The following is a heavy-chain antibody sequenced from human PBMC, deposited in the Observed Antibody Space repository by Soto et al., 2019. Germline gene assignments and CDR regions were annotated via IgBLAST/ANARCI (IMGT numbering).Heavy chain of an antibody. J-gene: IGHJ6*02. CDR1: GFTFSDYY. Sequence: GGSLRLSCAASGFTFSDYYMSWIRQAPGKGLDWVAYISSSSRTTKYGDSVKGRFTIPRDNAKNSLFLQMNSLRGEDTAVYYCARDVYRYSSSSPEDVWGQGTTVTVS. CDR3: ARDVYRYSSSSPEDV. CDR2: ISSSSRTT. V-gene: IGHV3-11*06. D-gene: IGHD6-6*01.